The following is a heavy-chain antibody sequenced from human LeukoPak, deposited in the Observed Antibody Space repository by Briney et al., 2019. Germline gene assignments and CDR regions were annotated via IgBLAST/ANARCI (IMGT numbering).Heavy chain of an antibody. Sequence: SETLSLTCTVSGGSISSYYWSWIRQPPGKGLEWIGYIYYSGSTNYNPSLKSRVTVSVDTSKNQFSLKLSPVTAADTAVYYCATTHSSGWYNGWFDPWGQGTLVTVSS. D-gene: IGHD6-19*01. CDR3: ATTHSSGWYNGWFDP. CDR1: GGSISSYY. CDR2: IYYSGST. J-gene: IGHJ5*02. V-gene: IGHV4-59*08.